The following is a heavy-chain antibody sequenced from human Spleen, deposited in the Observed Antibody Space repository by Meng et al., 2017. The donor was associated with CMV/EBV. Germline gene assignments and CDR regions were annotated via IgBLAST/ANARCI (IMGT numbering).Heavy chain of an antibody. CDR2: ISSSSSYI. CDR3: VRDGGIVVVPAARAFDY. V-gene: IGHV3-21*01. Sequence: VELVEAGGGLVKPGGSLRPSCAASGFTFSSYCMNWVRQAPGKGLEWVSSISSSSSYIYYADSVKGRFTISRDNAKNSLYLQMNSLRAEDTAVYYCVRDGGIVVVPAARAFDYWGQGTLVTVSS. D-gene: IGHD2-2*01. J-gene: IGHJ4*02. CDR1: GFTFSSYC.